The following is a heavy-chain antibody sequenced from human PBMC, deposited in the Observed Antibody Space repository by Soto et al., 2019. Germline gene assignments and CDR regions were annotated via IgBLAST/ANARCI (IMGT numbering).Heavy chain of an antibody. J-gene: IGHJ6*02. CDR3: ARRVAARPMYGMDV. Sequence: SETLSITCTVSGGTISTYDWTWIRQPPGKGLEWIGYIYYSGSTNYNPSLRSRVTISLDMSNNQFSLKLNSVTAADTAVYYCARRVAARPMYGMDVWGQGTTVTVSS. CDR2: IYYSGST. D-gene: IGHD6-6*01. V-gene: IGHV4-59*01. CDR1: GGTISTYD.